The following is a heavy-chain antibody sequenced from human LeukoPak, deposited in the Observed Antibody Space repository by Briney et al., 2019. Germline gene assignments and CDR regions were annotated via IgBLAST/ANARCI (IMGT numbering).Heavy chain of an antibody. V-gene: IGHV1-2*02. J-gene: IGHJ5*02. CDR2: MKPNSGAT. CDR1: GYSFTDYY. D-gene: IGHD6-13*01. CDR3: ARVGDTYSGSWYGANWFDP. Sequence: ASGKVSCKASGYSFTDYYIHWVRQAPGQGLEWMGWMKPNSGATKYAQNFQGRVTITRDTSISTAYLDLSRLRFDDTAVYYCARVGDTYSGSWYGANWFDPWGQGTLVTVSS.